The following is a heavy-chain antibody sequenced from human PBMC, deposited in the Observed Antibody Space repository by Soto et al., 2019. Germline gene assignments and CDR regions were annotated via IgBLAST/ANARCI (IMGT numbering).Heavy chain of an antibody. V-gene: IGHV4-39*01. CDR1: GGSISSSSYY. CDR3: ARRWHGSFDY. D-gene: IGHD6-13*01. CDR2: IYYSGST. J-gene: IGHJ4*02. Sequence: PSETLSLTCTVSGGSISSSSYYWGWIRQPPGKGLEWIGSIYYSGSTYYNPTRKSRVTISVDTSKNQCSLKLSSVTAADTAVYHCARRWHGSFDYWGQGTRVTV.